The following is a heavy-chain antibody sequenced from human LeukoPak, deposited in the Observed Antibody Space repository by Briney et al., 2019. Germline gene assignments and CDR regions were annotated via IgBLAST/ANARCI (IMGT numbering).Heavy chain of an antibody. V-gene: IGHV6-1*01. J-gene: IGHJ4*02. D-gene: IGHD3-9*01. CDR1: GDSVSSKSAA. Sequence: SQTLSVTCAISGDSVSSKSAAWNWIRQSPSRGLEWLGRTYYRSKWYNDYAVSVKSRISVNPDTTKNQFSLQLSSVTPEDTAVYYCARAYYDISTGYLDYWGQGTLVTVSP. CDR2: TYYRSKWYN. CDR3: ARAYYDISTGYLDY.